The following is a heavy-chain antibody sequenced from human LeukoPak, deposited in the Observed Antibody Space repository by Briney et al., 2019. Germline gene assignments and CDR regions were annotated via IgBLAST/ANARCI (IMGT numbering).Heavy chain of an antibody. CDR3: ARLVAARSLDY. CDR1: GYSISSGYY. J-gene: IGHJ4*02. V-gene: IGHV4-38-2*01. Sequence: SETLSLTCAVSGYSISSGYYWGWIRQPPGEGLEWIGSIYHSGSTYYNPSLKSRVTISVDTSKNQFSLKLSSVTAADTAVYYCARLVAARSLDYWGQGTLVTVSS. CDR2: IYHSGST. D-gene: IGHD6-6*01.